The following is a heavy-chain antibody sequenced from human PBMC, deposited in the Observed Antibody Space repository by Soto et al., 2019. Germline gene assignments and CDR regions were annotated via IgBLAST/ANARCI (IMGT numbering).Heavy chain of an antibody. CDR3: AHTPWRRGYYTLPDYGMDV. D-gene: IGHD3-3*01. CDR2: ISYDGSNK. V-gene: IGHV3-30-3*01. Sequence: VGSLRLSCAASGFTFSSYAMHWVRQAPGKGLEWVAVISYDGSNKYYADSVKGRFTISRDNSKNTLYLQMNSLRAEDTAVYYCAHTPWRRGYYTLPDYGMDVSGSGTTAAVS. J-gene: IGHJ6*04. CDR1: GFTFSSYA.